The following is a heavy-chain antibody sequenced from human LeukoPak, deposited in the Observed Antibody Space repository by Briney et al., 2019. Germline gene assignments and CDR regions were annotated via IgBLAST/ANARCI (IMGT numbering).Heavy chain of an antibody. J-gene: IGHJ6*02. V-gene: IGHV1-69*13. CDR3: ARARSAAGMAYYYYGMDV. D-gene: IGHD6-13*01. CDR2: IIPIFGTA. Sequence: GASVKVSCKASGGTFSSYAISWVRQAPGQGLEWMGGIIPIFGTANYAQKFQGRVTITADESTSTAYMELSSLRSEDTAVYYCARARSAAGMAYYYYGMDVWGQGTTVTVSS. CDR1: GGTFSSYA.